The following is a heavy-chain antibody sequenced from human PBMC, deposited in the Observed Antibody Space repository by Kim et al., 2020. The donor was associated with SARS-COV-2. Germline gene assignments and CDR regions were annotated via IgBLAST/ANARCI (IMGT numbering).Heavy chain of an antibody. CDR3: AREGRPEQQLGPYTGLNWFDP. CDR2: IYYSGST. D-gene: IGHD6-13*01. V-gene: IGHV4-31*03. CDR1: GGSISSGGYY. Sequence: SETLSLTCTVSGGSISSGGYYWSWIRQHPGKGLEWIGYIYYSGSTYYNPSLKSRVTISVDTSKNQFSLKLSSVTAADTAVYYCAREGRPEQQLGPYTGLNWFDPWGQGTLVTVSS. J-gene: IGHJ5*02.